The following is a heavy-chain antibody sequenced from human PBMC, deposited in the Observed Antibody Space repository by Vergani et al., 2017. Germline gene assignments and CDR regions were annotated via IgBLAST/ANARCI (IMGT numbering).Heavy chain of an antibody. Sequence: VQLVQSGAEVKKPGESLKISCKGSGYSFTSYWIGWVRQMPGKGLEWIGEINHSGSTNYNPSLKSRVTISVDTSKNQFSLKLSSVTAADTAVYYCARTFYDPDAFDIWGQGTMVTVSS. CDR2: INHSGST. CDR1: GYSFTSYW. J-gene: IGHJ3*02. D-gene: IGHD2/OR15-2a*01. CDR3: ARTFYDPDAFDI. V-gene: IGHV5-51*01.